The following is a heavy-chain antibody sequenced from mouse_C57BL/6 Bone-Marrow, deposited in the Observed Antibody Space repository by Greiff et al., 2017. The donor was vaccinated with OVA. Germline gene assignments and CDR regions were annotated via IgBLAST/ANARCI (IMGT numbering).Heavy chain of an antibody. V-gene: IGHV1-26*01. CDR1: GYTFTDYY. D-gene: IGHD1-2*01. Sequence: EVKLQQSGPELVKPGASVKISCKASGYTFTDYYMNWVKQSHGKSLEWIGDINPNNGGTSYNQKFKGKATLTVDKSSSTAYMELRSLTSEDSAVYYCASHYGDYFDYWGQGTTLTVSS. CDR3: ASHYGDYFDY. CDR2: INPNNGGT. J-gene: IGHJ2*01.